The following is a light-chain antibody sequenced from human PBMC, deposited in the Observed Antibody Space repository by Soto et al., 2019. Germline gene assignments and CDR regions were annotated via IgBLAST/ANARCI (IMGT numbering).Light chain of an antibody. CDR1: QSVTSTY. CDR3: QQYGTSPL. V-gene: IGKV3-20*01. Sequence: EIVLTQSPGTLSLSPGERVTLSCRASQSVTSTYLAWYQQKPGQAPRLLIYGATYRATGIPDRFSGSGSGTDFTLTISRLEPEDFAVYFCQQYGTSPLFGRGTRLEI. CDR2: GAT. J-gene: IGKJ5*01.